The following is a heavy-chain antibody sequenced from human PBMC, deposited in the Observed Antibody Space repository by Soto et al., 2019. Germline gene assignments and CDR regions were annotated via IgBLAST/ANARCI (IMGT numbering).Heavy chain of an antibody. CDR1: GFTFSSYW. CDR2: IKQDGTEI. CDR3: ASYSGSYFPVGHDR. J-gene: IGHJ5*02. D-gene: IGHD1-26*01. Sequence: SLRLSCVASGFTFSSYWMSWVRQAPGGGLEWVANIKQDGTEIHYVESVKGRFTIFRDNAKKSLYLQMNSLRAEDTAVYFCASYSGSYFPVGHDRWGQGTLVTVSS. V-gene: IGHV3-7*01.